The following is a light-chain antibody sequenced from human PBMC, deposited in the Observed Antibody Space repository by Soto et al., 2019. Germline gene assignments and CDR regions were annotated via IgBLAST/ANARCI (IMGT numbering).Light chain of an antibody. CDR3: QQFADSIT. V-gene: IGKV3-20*01. Sequence: EIVLTQSPGILSLSPGDRATLSYRATQSLSGYYLAWYQQKPGQPPRLLIYDASTTATGIPDRFSGSGSGTDFTLTIRRLEPEDFAVYYCQQFADSITFGQGTRLEIK. J-gene: IGKJ5*01. CDR1: QSLSGYY. CDR2: DAS.